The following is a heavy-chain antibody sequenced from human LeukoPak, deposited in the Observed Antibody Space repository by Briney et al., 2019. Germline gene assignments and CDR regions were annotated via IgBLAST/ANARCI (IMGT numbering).Heavy chain of an antibody. V-gene: IGHV3-49*03. CDR2: IRSKAYGGTT. CDR1: GFTFGDYA. D-gene: IGHD2-2*03. CDR3: TTESVDIVVVPAATPSEY. J-gene: IGHJ4*02. Sequence: GGSLRLSCTASGFTFGDYAMSWFRQAPGKGLEWVGFIRSKAYGGTTEYAASVKGRFTISRDDSKNTLYLQMNSLKTEDTAVYYCTTESVDIVVVPAATPSEYWGQGTLVTVSS.